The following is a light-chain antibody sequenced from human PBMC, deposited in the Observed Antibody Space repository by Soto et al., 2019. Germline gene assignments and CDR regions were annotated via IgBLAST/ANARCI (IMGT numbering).Light chain of an antibody. CDR1: SSDVGGYNY. CDR3: TSYTGGNTRV. Sequence: QSALTQPASVSGSPGQSITISCIGTSSDVGGYNYVSWYQQHPGKAPKLMIYDVTNRPSGVSDRFSGSKSGNTASLTISGLQAEDEADYYCTSYTGGNTRVFGGGTKLTVL. CDR2: DVT. V-gene: IGLV2-14*01. J-gene: IGLJ3*02.